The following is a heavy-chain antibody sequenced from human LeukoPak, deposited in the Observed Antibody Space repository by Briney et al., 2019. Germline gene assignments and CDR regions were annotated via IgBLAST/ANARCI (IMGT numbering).Heavy chain of an antibody. Sequence: PSETLSLTCAVYGGSFSGYYWSWIRQPPGKGLEWIGEINHSGSTNYNPSLKSRVTISVDTSKNQFSLKLSSVTAADMAVYYCAREIVVVVAATPYYYYGMDVWGKGTTVTVSS. D-gene: IGHD2-15*01. V-gene: IGHV4-34*01. J-gene: IGHJ6*04. CDR3: AREIVVVVAATPYYYYGMDV. CDR2: INHSGST. CDR1: GGSFSGYY.